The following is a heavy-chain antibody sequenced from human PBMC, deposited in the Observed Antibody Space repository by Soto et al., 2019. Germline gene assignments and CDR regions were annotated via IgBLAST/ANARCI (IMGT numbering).Heavy chain of an antibody. CDR2: IYYSGST. CDR1: GGSISSSSYY. V-gene: IGHV4-39*01. CDR3: ARQPLYSSSWPGFDY. D-gene: IGHD6-13*01. J-gene: IGHJ4*02. Sequence: QLQLQESGPGLVKPSETLSLTCTVSGGSISSSSYYWGWIRQPPGKGLEWIGSIYYSGSTYYNPSLKSRVTISVDTSKNQFSLKLSSVTAADTAVYYCARQPLYSSSWPGFDYWGQGTLVTVSS.